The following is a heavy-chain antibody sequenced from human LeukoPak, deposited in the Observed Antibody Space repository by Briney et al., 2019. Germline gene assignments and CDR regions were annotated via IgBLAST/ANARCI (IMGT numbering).Heavy chain of an antibody. V-gene: IGHV3-23*01. D-gene: IGHD1-1*01. CDR3: ARDLNGWVDY. Sequence: GGSLRLSCAVSGFNFSAYAMSWVRQAPGEGLEWVSSLDASAALTYYADSVKGRFTISRDNSKNSLYLQMNSLRAEDTAIYYCARDLNGWVDYWGQGTLVTVSS. J-gene: IGHJ4*02. CDR1: GFNFSAYA. CDR2: LDASAALT.